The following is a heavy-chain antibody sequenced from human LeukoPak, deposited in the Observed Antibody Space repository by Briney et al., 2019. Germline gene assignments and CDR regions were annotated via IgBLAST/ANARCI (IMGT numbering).Heavy chain of an antibody. CDR3: ARDGAVAGIDYYYGMDV. CDR1: GYTFTSYG. CDR2: ISAYNGNT. Sequence: GASVTVSCTASGYTFTSYGISWVRQAPGQGLEWMGWISAYNGNTNYAQKLQGRVTMTTDTSTSTAYMELRSLRSDDTAVYYCARDGAVAGIDYYYGMDVWGQGTTVTVSS. V-gene: IGHV1-18*01. J-gene: IGHJ6*02. D-gene: IGHD6-19*01.